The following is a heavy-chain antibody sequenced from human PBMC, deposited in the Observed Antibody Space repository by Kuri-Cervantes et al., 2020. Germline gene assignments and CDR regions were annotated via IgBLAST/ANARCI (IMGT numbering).Heavy chain of an antibody. J-gene: IGHJ3*02. Sequence: GESLKISCTASGFTFSSYGMHWVRQAPGKGLEWVAVISYDGSNKYYADSVKGRFTISRDNSKNTLYLQMNSLRAEDTDAYYCAKDRYSSPDVGCFDIWGQGTMVTVSS. CDR2: ISYDGSNK. CDR1: GFTFSSYG. D-gene: IGHD6-13*01. CDR3: AKDRYSSPDVGCFDI. V-gene: IGHV3-30*18.